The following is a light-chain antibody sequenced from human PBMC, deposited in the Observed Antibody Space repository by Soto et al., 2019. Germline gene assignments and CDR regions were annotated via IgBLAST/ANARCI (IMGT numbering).Light chain of an antibody. Sequence: GDRVTITCRASQSISTYLNWYQQEPGKAPNLLIFAASTLQSGVPSRFSGSGSGTDFTLTISSLQPEDFATYYCQQYNSYPFTFGPGTKVDIK. V-gene: IGKV1-39*01. J-gene: IGKJ3*01. CDR2: AAS. CDR3: QQYNSYPFT. CDR1: QSISTY.